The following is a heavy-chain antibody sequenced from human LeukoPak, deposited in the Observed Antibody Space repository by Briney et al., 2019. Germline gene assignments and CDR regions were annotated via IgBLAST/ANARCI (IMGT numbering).Heavy chain of an antibody. J-gene: IGHJ4*02. CDR3: ARGKWFGELNY. D-gene: IGHD3-10*01. CDR1: GESFSGAY. V-gene: IGHV4-34*01. CDR2: INHSGST. Sequence: SETLSLTCAVYGESFSGAYWSWIRQPPGKGLEWIGEINHSGSTNYNPSLKSRVTISVDTSKIQFSLKLTSVTAADTAVYYCARGKWFGELNYWGQGTLVTVSS.